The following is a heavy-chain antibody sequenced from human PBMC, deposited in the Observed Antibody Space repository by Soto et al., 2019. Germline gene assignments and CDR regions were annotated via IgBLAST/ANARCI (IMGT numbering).Heavy chain of an antibody. CDR3: ARVSWREKYGMDV. J-gene: IGHJ6*02. Sequence: PGVSLRLSCAASGFSFDGYAVTWVRQAPGKGLEWISYITFSGNTVYYADSLKGRFTISRDNAKNSLYLQMNRLRAEDTAVYYCARVSWREKYGMDVWGQGTTVTVSS. V-gene: IGHV3-11*01. CDR2: ITFSGNTV. CDR1: GFSFDGYA.